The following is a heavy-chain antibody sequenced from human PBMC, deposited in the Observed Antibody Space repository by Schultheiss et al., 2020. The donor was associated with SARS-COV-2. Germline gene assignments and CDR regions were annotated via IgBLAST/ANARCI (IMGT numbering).Heavy chain of an antibody. J-gene: IGHJ5*02. D-gene: IGHD6-6*01. Sequence: SQTLSLTCTVSGGSISSGDYYWSWIRQPPGKGLEWIGEINHSGSTNYNPSLKSRVTISVDTSKNQFSLKLSSVTAADTALYYCASAESIAARPRWFDPWGQGTLVTVSS. V-gene: IGHV4-30-4*01. CDR3: ASAESIAARPRWFDP. CDR2: INHSGST. CDR1: GGSISSGDYY.